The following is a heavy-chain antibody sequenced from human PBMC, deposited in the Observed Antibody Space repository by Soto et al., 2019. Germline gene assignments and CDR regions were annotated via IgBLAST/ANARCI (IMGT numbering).Heavy chain of an antibody. CDR3: ARLTMARGVPSQWFES. J-gene: IGHJ5*01. CDR2: INAGNGNT. CDR1: AAIFTSYA. D-gene: IGHD3-10*01. V-gene: IGHV1-3*01. Sequence: SVKVSCRPSAAIFTSYAMHLVRKAPEQRLEWMGWINAGNGNTKSSQKFHARVTITRDTSASTAYMELSSPRSEDTAVSYRARLTMARGVPSQWFESWAQGTLVTISS.